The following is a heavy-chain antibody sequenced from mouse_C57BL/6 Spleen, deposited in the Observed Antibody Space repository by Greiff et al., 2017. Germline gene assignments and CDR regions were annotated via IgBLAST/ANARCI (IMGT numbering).Heavy chain of an antibody. V-gene: IGHV1-43*01. CDR2: INPSTGGT. J-gene: IGHJ4*01. CDR3: ARSPPDYGSSYGAMDY. Sequence: VQLQQSGPELVKPGASVKISCKASGYSFTGYYMHWVKQSSEKSLEWIGEINPSTGGTSYNQKFKGKATLTVDKSSSTAYMQLKSLTSEDSAVYYCARSPPDYGSSYGAMDYWGQGTSVTVSS. CDR1: GYSFTGYY. D-gene: IGHD1-1*01.